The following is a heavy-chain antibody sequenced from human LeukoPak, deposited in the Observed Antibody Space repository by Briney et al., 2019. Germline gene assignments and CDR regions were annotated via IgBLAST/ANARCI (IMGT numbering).Heavy chain of an antibody. D-gene: IGHD6-19*01. Sequence: ASVKVSCKASGYSFSSYGISWVRQAPGQGLEWMGWISGYNGNTNYAQKLQGRVTMTTDTSTSTAYMELRSLRSDDTAVYYCAREEVRRAVAGYSDYWGQGTLVTVSS. CDR2: ISGYNGNT. V-gene: IGHV1-18*01. CDR3: AREEVRRAVAGYSDY. CDR1: GYSFSSYG. J-gene: IGHJ4*02.